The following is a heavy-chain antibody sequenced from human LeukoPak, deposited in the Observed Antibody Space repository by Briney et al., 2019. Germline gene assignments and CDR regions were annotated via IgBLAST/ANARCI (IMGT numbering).Heavy chain of an antibody. CDR1: GGSISSGDYY. V-gene: IGHV4-30-4*08. CDR2: IYYSGSS. Sequence: SQTLSLTCTVSGGSISSGDYYWSWIRQPPGKGLEWIGYIYYSGSSSYNPSLKSRITISLDTSKNQFSLKLSSVTAADTAVYYCARAHLLGYCSSTSCYPYYFDYWGQGTLVTVSS. J-gene: IGHJ4*02. D-gene: IGHD2-2*01. CDR3: ARAHLLGYCSSTSCYPYYFDY.